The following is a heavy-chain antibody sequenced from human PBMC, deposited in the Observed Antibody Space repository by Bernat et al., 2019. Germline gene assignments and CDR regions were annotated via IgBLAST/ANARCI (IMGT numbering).Heavy chain of an antibody. CDR1: GFTFSAYW. CDR3: VPTDLLDY. V-gene: IGHV3-30-3*01. CDR2: ISYDGSNK. Sequence: QLVESGGGLVQPGGSLRLSCAASGFTFSAYWMTWVRQAPGKGLEWVAVISYDGSNKYYADSVKGRFTISRDNSKNTLYLQMNSLRAEDTAVYYCVPTDLLDYWGQGTLVTVSS. J-gene: IGHJ4*02.